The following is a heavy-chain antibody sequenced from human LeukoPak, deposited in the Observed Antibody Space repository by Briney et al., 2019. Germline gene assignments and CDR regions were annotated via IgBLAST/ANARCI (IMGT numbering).Heavy chain of an antibody. CDR3: ALVLRFLEWPPPHYYMDV. J-gene: IGHJ6*03. CDR1: GGSFSGYY. Sequence: SETLSLTCAVYGGSFSGYYWNWIRQPPGKGLEWIGEINHSGSTNYNPSLKNRVTISVDMSKNQFSLKLSSVTAADTAVYYCALVLRFLEWPPPHYYMDVWGKGTTVTVSS. CDR2: INHSGST. D-gene: IGHD3-3*01. V-gene: IGHV4-34*01.